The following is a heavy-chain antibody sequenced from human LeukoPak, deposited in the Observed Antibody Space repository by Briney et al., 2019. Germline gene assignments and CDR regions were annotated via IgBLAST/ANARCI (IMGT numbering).Heavy chain of an antibody. Sequence: ASVKVSCKASGYTFTSYGISWVRQAPGQGLEGMGWISAYNGNTNYAQKLQGRVTMTTDTSTSTAYMELRSLRSDDTAVYYCARDEAYCSSTSCAENWFDPWGQGTLVTVSS. CDR3: ARDEAYCSSTSCAENWFDP. V-gene: IGHV1-18*01. CDR2: ISAYNGNT. D-gene: IGHD2-2*01. J-gene: IGHJ5*02. CDR1: GYTFTSYG.